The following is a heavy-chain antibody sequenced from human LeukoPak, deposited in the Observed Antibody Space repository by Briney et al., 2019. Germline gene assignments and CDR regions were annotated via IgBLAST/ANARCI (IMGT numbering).Heavy chain of an antibody. J-gene: IGHJ1*01. CDR3: ATGAASTGYLSHDH. CDR1: GFTFSSFS. Sequence: PGGSLRLSCAVSGFTFSSFSMSWVRQAPGKGLEWVSDISSTSSASGTHYADSVKGRFIISRDNSKNTLFLQMNSLTADDTAVYYCATGAASTGYLSHDHWGQGTLVTVSS. V-gene: IGHV3-23*01. CDR2: ISSTSSASGT. D-gene: IGHD3-22*01.